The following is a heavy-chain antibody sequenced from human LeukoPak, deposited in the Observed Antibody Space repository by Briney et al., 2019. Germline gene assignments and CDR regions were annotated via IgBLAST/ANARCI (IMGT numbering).Heavy chain of an antibody. CDR1: GGSFSGYY. D-gene: IGHD6-19*01. V-gene: IGHV4-34*01. CDR3: ARHGSAAAFDI. J-gene: IGHJ3*02. Sequence: SETLSLTCAVYGGSFSGYYWSWIRQPPGKGLEWIGEITHSGSTNYNPSLKSRVTISVDTSKNQFSLKLSSVTAADTAVYYCARHGSAAAFDIWGQGTMVTVSS. CDR2: ITHSGST.